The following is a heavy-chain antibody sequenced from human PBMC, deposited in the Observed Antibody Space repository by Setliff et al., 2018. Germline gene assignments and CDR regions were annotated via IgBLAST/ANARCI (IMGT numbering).Heavy chain of an antibody. CDR3: ARGGTYRYFDY. CDR1: GDSISDAS. V-gene: IGHV4-59*01. CDR2: VFYNGAA. Sequence: TLSLTCTVSGDSISDASIMAWIRQPPGKGLEFIGYVFYNGAAKYDPSLKSRVTMSVDTSKTQFSLKLNSMTTADTAVYYCARGGTYRYFDYWGQGALVTVAS. J-gene: IGHJ4*02.